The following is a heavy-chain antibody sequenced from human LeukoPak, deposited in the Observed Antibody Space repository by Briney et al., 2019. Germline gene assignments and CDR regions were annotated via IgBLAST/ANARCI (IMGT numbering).Heavy chain of an antibody. J-gene: IGHJ4*02. CDR1: GFTFSTYA. CDR2: ISGSGGST. Sequence: RGSLRLSCAAAGFTFSTYAMSWVRQASGKGLEWVSAISGSGGSTYYADPVTGRFTISRDNSKNTLYLQMNSLTAEDTAVYYCAKEGPMVRDFDFWGQGPRVTVSS. CDR3: AKEGPMVRDFDF. V-gene: IGHV3-23*01. D-gene: IGHD3-10*01.